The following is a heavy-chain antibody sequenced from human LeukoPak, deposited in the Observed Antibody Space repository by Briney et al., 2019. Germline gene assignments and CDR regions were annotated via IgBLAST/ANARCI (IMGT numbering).Heavy chain of an antibody. CDR1: GYSISSGYY. CDR3: ARALDYSPVSSSVY. J-gene: IGHJ4*02. D-gene: IGHD3/OR15-3a*01. Sequence: PSETLSLTCTVSGYSISSGYYWGWIRQPPGKGLEWIGSIYHSGSTYYNPSLKSRVTISVDTSKNQFSLKLSSVTAADTAVYYCARALDYSPVSSSVYWGREPWSPSPQ. V-gene: IGHV4-38-2*02. CDR2: IYHSGST.